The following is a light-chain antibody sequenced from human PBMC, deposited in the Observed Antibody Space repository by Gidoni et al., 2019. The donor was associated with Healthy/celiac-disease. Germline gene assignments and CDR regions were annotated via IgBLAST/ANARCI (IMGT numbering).Light chain of an antibody. V-gene: IGKV3-15*01. J-gene: IGKJ3*01. CDR2: GAS. CDR1: QSVSSN. Sequence: EIVMPQSPSTLSGSPGARATLACRASQSVSSNLTWYQQKPGQAPSLLIYGASTRATGIPARFSGSGSGTESTLPISSLQSEDFAVYYCQQYNNWPPFTFGPGTKVEIK. CDR3: QQYNNWPPFT.